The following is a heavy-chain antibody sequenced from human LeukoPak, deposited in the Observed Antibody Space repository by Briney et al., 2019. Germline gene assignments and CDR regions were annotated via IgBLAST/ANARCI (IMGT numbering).Heavy chain of an antibody. J-gene: IGHJ4*02. Sequence: PGGSLRLSCAASRFTFSSYVMTWVRQAPGKGLEWVSSISGSGAGTYYADSVKGRFTISRDNAKNSLYLQMNSLRAEDTAVYYCARTHGPSLEWLRFDYWGQGTLVTVSS. D-gene: IGHD3-3*02. CDR3: ARTHGPSLEWLRFDY. CDR1: RFTFSSYV. CDR2: ISGSGAGT. V-gene: IGHV3-23*01.